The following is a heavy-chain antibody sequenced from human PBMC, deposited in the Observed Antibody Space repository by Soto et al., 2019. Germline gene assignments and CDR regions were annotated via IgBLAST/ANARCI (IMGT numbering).Heavy chain of an antibody. CDR3: ARGGVITSSSDAFDI. Sequence: SETLSLTCTVSGGSISSYYWSWIRQPPGKGLEWIGYIYYSGSTNYNPSLKSRVTISVDTSKNQFSLKLSSVTAADTAVYYCARGGVITSSSDAFDIWGQVTMVTVSS. CDR2: IYYSGST. CDR1: GGSISSYY. J-gene: IGHJ3*02. V-gene: IGHV4-59*01. D-gene: IGHD3-10*01.